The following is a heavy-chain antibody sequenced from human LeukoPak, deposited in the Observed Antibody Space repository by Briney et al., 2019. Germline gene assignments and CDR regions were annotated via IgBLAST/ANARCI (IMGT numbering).Heavy chain of an antibody. CDR3: ARVITMVQDAFDI. CDR2: IYYSGST. V-gene: IGHV4-39*07. D-gene: IGHD3-10*01. J-gene: IGHJ3*02. Sequence: SETLSLTCTVSGGSISSYYWSWIRQPPGKGLEWIGSIYYSGSTYYNPSLKSRVTISVDTSKNQFSLKLSSVTAADTAVYYCARVITMVQDAFDIWGQGTMVTVSS. CDR1: GGSISSYY.